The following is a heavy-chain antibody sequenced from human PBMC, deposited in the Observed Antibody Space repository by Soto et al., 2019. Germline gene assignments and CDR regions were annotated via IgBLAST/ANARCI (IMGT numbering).Heavy chain of an antibody. CDR1: GFTFSGAW. D-gene: IGHD2-2*01. CDR2: IKSKADGETT. Sequence: KSGGSLRLSCAASGFTFSGAWMTWVRQAPGKGLEWVGLIKSKADGETTHYAAPVEGRFTISRDDSKSIAYLQMNSLKTEDTAVYYCTRDPAHDIVVVPAATYWGQGTLVTVSS. J-gene: IGHJ4*02. V-gene: IGHV3-15*01. CDR3: TRDPAHDIVVVPAATY.